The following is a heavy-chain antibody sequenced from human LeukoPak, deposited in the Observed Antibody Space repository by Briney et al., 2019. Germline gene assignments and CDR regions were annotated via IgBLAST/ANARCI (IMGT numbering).Heavy chain of an antibody. Sequence: GESLKISCKGSGYTFNAYWIGWVRQMPGKGLEWMGVIYAGDSEIRHSPSFQGQVTISVDKSISTAYLQWSSLKASDTAMYYCARHSRGSNDYWGQGTLVTVSS. CDR3: ARHSRGSNDY. CDR2: IYAGDSEI. J-gene: IGHJ4*02. CDR1: GYTFNAYW. D-gene: IGHD5-12*01. V-gene: IGHV5-51*01.